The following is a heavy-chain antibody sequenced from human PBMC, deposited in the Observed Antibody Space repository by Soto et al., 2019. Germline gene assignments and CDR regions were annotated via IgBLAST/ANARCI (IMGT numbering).Heavy chain of an antibody. CDR3: ARAPPDEGYYYGMDV. J-gene: IGHJ6*02. Sequence: EVQLVESGGGLIQPGGSLRLSCAASGFTVSSNYMSWVRQAPGKGLEWVSVIYSGGSTYYADSVKGRFTISRDNSKNTLYLQMNSRRAEDTAVYYCARAPPDEGYYYGMDVWGQGTTFTVS. V-gene: IGHV3-53*01. CDR1: GFTVSSNY. CDR2: IYSGGST.